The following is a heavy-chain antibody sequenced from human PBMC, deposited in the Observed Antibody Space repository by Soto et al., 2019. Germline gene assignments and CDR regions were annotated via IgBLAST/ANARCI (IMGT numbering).Heavy chain of an antibody. CDR1: GYTFTSYY. Sequence: ASVKVSCKASGYTFTSYYMHWVRQAPGQGLEWMGVINPSGGSTSYAQKFQGRVTMTSDTSTSTVYMELSRLRSDDTAVYYCASSLTHYGDYPGDYYYGMDVWG. D-gene: IGHD4-17*01. J-gene: IGHJ6*02. V-gene: IGHV1-46*01. CDR2: INPSGGST. CDR3: ASSLTHYGDYPGDYYYGMDV.